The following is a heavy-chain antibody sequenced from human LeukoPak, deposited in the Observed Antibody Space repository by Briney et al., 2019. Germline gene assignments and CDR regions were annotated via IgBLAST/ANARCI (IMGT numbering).Heavy chain of an antibody. D-gene: IGHD3-3*01. CDR3: ARYHDFWSGYYDY. CDR1: GFTFSSYW. V-gene: IGHV3-74*01. J-gene: IGHJ4*02. CDR2: INTDGSST. Sequence: GGSLRLSCAASGFTFSSYWMHWVRQAPGKGLVWVSRINTDGSSTSYADSVKGRFTISRDNAKNTLYLQMNSLRAEDTAVYYCARYHDFWSGYYDYWGQGTLVTVSS.